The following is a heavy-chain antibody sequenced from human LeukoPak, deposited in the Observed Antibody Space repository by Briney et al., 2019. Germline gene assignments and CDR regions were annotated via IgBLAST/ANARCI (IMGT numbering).Heavy chain of an antibody. V-gene: IGHV3-23*01. CDR2: IGAGGAAT. D-gene: IGHD6-19*01. CDR1: GFTFSDTL. CDR3: GRPTKFWLIQGDGVDV. J-gene: IGHJ6*02. Sequence: PGGSLRLSCAASGFTFSDTLMTWVRQAPGKGLEWVSSIGAGGAATFYSDSVKGRFTISRDNSMNTLYLQMSSLRADDTAVYYCGRPTKFWLIQGDGVDVWGQGTTVTVSS.